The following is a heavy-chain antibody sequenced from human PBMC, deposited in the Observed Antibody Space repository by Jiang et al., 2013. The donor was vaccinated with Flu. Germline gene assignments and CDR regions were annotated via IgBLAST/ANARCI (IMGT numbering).Heavy chain of an antibody. V-gene: IGHV3-30-3*01. D-gene: IGHD3-22*01. CDR1: SSYA. J-gene: IGHJ4*02. CDR3: ARDQNYYDSSGYLSYYFDY. CDR2: ISYDGSNK. Sequence: SSYAMHWVRQAPGKGLEWVAVISYDGSNKYYADSVKGRFTISRDNSKNTLYLQMNSLRAEDTAVYYCARDQNYYDSSGYLSYYFDYWGQGTLVTVSS.